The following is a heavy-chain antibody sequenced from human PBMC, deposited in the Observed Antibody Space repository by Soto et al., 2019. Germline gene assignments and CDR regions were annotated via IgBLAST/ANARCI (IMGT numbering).Heavy chain of an antibody. CDR2: ISSSSSTI. Sequence: GGSLRLSCAASGFTFSSYSMNWVRQAPGKGLEWVSYISSSSSTIYYADSVKGRFTISRDNAKNSLYLQMNSLRDEDTAVYYCARDDTLGYYYYYGMDVWGQGTTVTVSS. D-gene: IGHD2-2*02. V-gene: IGHV3-48*02. CDR1: GFTFSSYS. CDR3: ARDDTLGYYYYYGMDV. J-gene: IGHJ6*02.